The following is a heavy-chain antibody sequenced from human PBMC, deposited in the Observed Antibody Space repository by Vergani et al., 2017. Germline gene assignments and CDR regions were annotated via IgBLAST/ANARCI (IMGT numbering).Heavy chain of an antibody. V-gene: IGHV1-58*01. Sequence: QMQLVQSGPEVKKPGTSVKVSCKASGFTFTSSAVQWVRQARGQRLEWIGWIVVGSGNTNYAQKFQERVTITRDMSTSTAYMELSSLRSEDTAVYYCAADLYLEWLVPNWFDPWGQGTLVTVSS. D-gene: IGHD3-3*01. CDR2: IVVGSGNT. CDR1: GFTFTSSA. CDR3: AADLYLEWLVPNWFDP. J-gene: IGHJ5*02.